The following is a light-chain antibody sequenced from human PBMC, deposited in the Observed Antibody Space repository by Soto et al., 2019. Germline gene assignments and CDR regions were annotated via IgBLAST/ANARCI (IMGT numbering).Light chain of an antibody. CDR2: GVS. CDR1: QSVSSK. CDR3: QQHSPWPPWP. J-gene: IGKJ1*01. V-gene: IGKV3-11*01. Sequence: EIGMTPSPTSFSLSXGERSTLAXXXSQSVSSKLAWFQQKPGQAPSLLIYGVSTRATGIPARFSGSGSGTDFTLTISNLEPEDFAVYYCQQHSPWPPWPFGQGTKVDNK.